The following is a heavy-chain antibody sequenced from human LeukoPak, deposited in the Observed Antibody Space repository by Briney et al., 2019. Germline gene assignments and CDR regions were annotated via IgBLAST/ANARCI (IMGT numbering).Heavy chain of an antibody. V-gene: IGHV4-39*01. CDR2: IYYSGNT. J-gene: IGHJ4*02. Sequence: SETLSLTCTVSGVSISNSNSYWGWIRQPPGKGLEWIGSIYYSGNTYYNASLKSQVSISIDTSKNQFSLRLTSVTAADTAVYYCARAGPYYYDSSAYRTFDYWGQGTLVTVSS. CDR3: ARAGPYYYDSSAYRTFDY. D-gene: IGHD3-22*01. CDR1: GVSISNSNSY.